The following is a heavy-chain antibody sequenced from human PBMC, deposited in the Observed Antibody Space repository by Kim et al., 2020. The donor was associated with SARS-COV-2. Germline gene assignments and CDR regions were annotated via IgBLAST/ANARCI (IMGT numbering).Heavy chain of an antibody. CDR3: ARVGSRGRITSRGAFDI. D-gene: IGHD3-10*01. V-gene: IGHV3-11*04. J-gene: IGHJ3*02. Sequence: VRGRFTISRDNAKNSRYLQMNSLRAEDTAVYYCARVGSRGRITSRGAFDIWGQGTMVTVSS.